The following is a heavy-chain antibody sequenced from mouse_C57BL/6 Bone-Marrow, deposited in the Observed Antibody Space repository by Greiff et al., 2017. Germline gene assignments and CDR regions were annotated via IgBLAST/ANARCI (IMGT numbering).Heavy chain of an antibody. J-gene: IGHJ2*01. CDR3: ARSGPLGRSFDY. Sequence: QVQLQQPGAELVKPGASVKMSCTASGYTFTSYWITWVKQRPGQGLEWIGDIYPTSGRTNYNENFKSKAILTVDTSSNTAYMQLSSLTSEDSAVFYGARSGPLGRSFDYWGQGTTLTVSS. V-gene: IGHV1-55*01. CDR2: IYPTSGRT. CDR1: GYTFTSYW. D-gene: IGHD4-1*01.